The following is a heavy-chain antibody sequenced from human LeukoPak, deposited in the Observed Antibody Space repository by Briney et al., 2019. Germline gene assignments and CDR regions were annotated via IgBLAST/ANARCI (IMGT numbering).Heavy chain of an antibody. CDR1: GGSIRSDDYY. Sequence: SQTLSLTCTVSGGSIRSDDYYWSWIRQPPGKGLEWIGHITYSGSTDYSPSLKSRVSISVDTSKNQFSLSLNSVTVADTAVYYCARGGVGGYDYFDSWGQGTLVTVPS. D-gene: IGHD5-12*01. CDR2: ITYSGST. V-gene: IGHV4-30-4*01. CDR3: ARGGVGGYDYFDS. J-gene: IGHJ4*02.